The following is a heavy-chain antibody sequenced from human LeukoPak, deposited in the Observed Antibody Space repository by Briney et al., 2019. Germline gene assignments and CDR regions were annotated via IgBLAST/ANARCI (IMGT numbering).Heavy chain of an antibody. CDR3: ARVGPPDSSSWYYFDY. CDR2: ISSSSSYI. D-gene: IGHD6-13*01. J-gene: IGHJ4*02. V-gene: IGHV3-21*01. Sequence: GGSLRLSCAASGFTFSSYSMNWVRQAPGKGLEWVSSISSSSSYIYYADSVKGRFTISRDNAKNSLYLQMNSLRAEDTAVYYCARVGPPDSSSWYYFDYWGQGTLVTVSS. CDR1: GFTFSSYS.